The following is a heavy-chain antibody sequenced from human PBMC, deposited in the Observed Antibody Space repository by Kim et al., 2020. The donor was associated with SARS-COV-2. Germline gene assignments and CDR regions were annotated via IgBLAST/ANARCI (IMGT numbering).Heavy chain of an antibody. CDR3: ARIFAPTYYYYGMDV. V-gene: IGHV4-4*02. J-gene: IGHJ6*02. Sequence: SETLSLTCAVSGGSISSSNWWSWVRQPPGKGLEWIGEIYHSGSTNYNPSLKSRVTISVDKSKNQFSLKLSSVTAADTAVYYCARIFAPTYYYYGMDVWGQGTTVTVSS. CDR1: GGSISSSNW. D-gene: IGHD3-9*01. CDR2: IYHSGST.